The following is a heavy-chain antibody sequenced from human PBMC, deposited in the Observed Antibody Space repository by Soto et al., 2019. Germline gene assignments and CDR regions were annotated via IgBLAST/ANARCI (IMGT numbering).Heavy chain of an antibody. J-gene: IGHJ4*02. CDR1: GYTFTSYY. Sequence: GASVKVSCKASGYTFTSYYMHWVRQAPGQGLEWMGIINPSGGSTSYAQKFQGRVTMTRDTSTSTVYMELSSLRSEDTAVYYCAREASGTIFGVVTSWDYWGQGTLVTVSS. CDR2: INPSGGST. CDR3: AREASGTIFGVVTSWDY. D-gene: IGHD3-3*01. V-gene: IGHV1-46*01.